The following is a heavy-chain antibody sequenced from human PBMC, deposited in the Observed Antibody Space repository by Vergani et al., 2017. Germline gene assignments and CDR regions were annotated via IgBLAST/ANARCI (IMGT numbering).Heavy chain of an antibody. D-gene: IGHD5-24*01. CDR3: ARAVDGYNHGGRYYYYYGMDV. CDR2: IIPIFGTA. J-gene: IGHJ6*02. V-gene: IGHV1-69*13. CDR1: GGTFSSYA. Sequence: QVQLVQSGAEVKKPGSSVKVSCKASGGTFSSYAISWVRQAPGQGLEWMGRIIPIFGTANYAQKFQGRVTITADESTSTAYMELSSLRSEDTAVYYCARAVDGYNHGGRYYYYYGMDVWGQGTTVTVSS.